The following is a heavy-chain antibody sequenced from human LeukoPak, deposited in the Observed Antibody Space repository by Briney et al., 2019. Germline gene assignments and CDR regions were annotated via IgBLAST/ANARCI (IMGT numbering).Heavy chain of an antibody. CDR2: ISGSGGTT. V-gene: IGHV3-23*01. J-gene: IGHJ1*01. Sequence: GGSLRLSCAASGFTFNNYAMNWVRQAPGKGLEWVSVISGSGGTTYYADSVKGRFTISRDNSKNTLYLQMSSLRAEDTAVYYCAKFLAVIAARDSLYFQHWGQGTLVTVSS. D-gene: IGHD6-6*01. CDR1: GFTFNNYA. CDR3: AKFLAVIAARDSLYFQH.